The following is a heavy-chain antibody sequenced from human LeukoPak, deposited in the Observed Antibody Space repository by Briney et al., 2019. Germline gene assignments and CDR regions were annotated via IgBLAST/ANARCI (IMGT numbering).Heavy chain of an antibody. CDR3: AREACSGGSCYSGYFDY. CDR1: GFTVSNNY. Sequence: GGSLRLSCAASGFTVSNNYMSWVRQAPGKGLEWVSVIYSGGSTYYADSVKGRFTISRDNSKNTLYLQMNSLRAEDTAVYYCAREACSGGSCYSGYFDYWGQGTLVTVSS. J-gene: IGHJ4*02. CDR2: IYSGGST. V-gene: IGHV3-53*01. D-gene: IGHD2-15*01.